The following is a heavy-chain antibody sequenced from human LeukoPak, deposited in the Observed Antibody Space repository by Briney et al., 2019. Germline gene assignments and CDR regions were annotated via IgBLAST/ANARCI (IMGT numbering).Heavy chain of an antibody. D-gene: IGHD6-19*01. CDR3: ARGGTPGYSSGRIDY. Sequence: GGSLRLSCVASGFTVSSNYMSWVRQAPGKGLEWVSVIYSAGNTYYADSVKGRFTISRHNSENTLYLHMNSLRVEDTAVYFCARGGTPGYSSGRIDYWGQGTLVAVSS. J-gene: IGHJ4*02. CDR2: IYSAGNT. CDR1: GFTVSSNY. V-gene: IGHV3-53*04.